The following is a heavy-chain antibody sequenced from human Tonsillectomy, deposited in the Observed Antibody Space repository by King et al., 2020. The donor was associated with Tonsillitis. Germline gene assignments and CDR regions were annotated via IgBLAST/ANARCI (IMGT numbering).Heavy chain of an antibody. J-gene: IGHJ4*02. Sequence: VQLVESGGGLVQPGGSLTLSCAASGFTFPSYAMSWVRRAPGKGLEFVAGITGSGADTDLADSVRGRVTLSRDNSKNTMYLQIISLRAGDTAVYYCVFGVRGVIPTSFDYWGRGTLVTVSS. CDR2: ITGSGADT. D-gene: IGHD3-10*01. CDR1: GFTFPSYA. V-gene: IGHV3-23*04. CDR3: VFGVRGVIPTSFDY.